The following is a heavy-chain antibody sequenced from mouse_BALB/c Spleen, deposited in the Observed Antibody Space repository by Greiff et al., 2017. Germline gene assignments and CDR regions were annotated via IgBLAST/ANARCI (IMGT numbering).Heavy chain of an antibody. J-gene: IGHJ4*01. CDR1: GYTFTDYV. V-gene: IGHV1-77*01. Sequence: VQLHQSGPELVKPGASVKMSCKASGYTFTDYVISWVKQRTGQGLEWIGEIYPGSGSTYYNEKFKGKATLTADKSSNTAYMQLSSLTSEDSAVYFCAREGYDYAMDYWGQGTSVTVSS. CDR3: AREGYDYAMDY. CDR2: IYPGSGST. D-gene: IGHD2-4*01.